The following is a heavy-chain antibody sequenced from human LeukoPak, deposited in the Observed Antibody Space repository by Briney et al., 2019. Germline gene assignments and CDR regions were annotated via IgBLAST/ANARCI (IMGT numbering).Heavy chain of an antibody. CDR3: ATDIADWKIFGQPHGAFDI. Sequence: ASVKVSCKVSGYTLTELSMHWVRQAPGKGLEWMGGFDPEDGETIYAQKFQGRVTMTEDTSTDTAYMELSSLRSEDTAVYYCATDIADWKIFGQPHGAFDIWGQGTMVTVSS. CDR1: GYTLTELS. J-gene: IGHJ3*02. D-gene: IGHD1-1*01. V-gene: IGHV1-24*01. CDR2: FDPEDGET.